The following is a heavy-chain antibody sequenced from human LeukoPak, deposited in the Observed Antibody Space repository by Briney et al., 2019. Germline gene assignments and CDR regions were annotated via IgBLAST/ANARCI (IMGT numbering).Heavy chain of an antibody. D-gene: IGHD3-10*01. CDR1: GGSISSGDYY. CDR3: ARADYYGSGSYFLFDY. CDR2: IYYSGST. J-gene: IGHJ4*02. Sequence: PSETLSLTCTVSGGSISSGDYYWSWIRQPPGKGLEWIGYIYYSGSTYYNPSLKSRVTISVDTYKNQFSLKLSSVTAADTAVYYCARADYYGSGSYFLFDYWGQGTLVTVSS. V-gene: IGHV4-30-4*01.